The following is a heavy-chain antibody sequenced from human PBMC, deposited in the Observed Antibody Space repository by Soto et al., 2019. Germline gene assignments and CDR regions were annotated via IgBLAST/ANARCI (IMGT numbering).Heavy chain of an antibody. CDR2: MNPNSGNT. Sequence: GASVKVSCTASGYTFTSYDINWVRQATGQGLEWMGWMNPNSGNTGYAQKFQGRVTMTRNTSISTAYMELSSLGSEDTAVYYCARHQRIAAAGNYYYYMDVWGKGTTVTVSS. D-gene: IGHD6-13*01. J-gene: IGHJ6*03. V-gene: IGHV1-8*01. CDR3: ARHQRIAAAGNYYYYMDV. CDR1: GYTFTSYD.